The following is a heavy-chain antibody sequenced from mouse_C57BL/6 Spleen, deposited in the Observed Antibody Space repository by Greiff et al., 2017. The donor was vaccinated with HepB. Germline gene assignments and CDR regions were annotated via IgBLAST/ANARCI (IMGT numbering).Heavy chain of an antibody. CDR1: GFTFSSYT. J-gene: IGHJ1*03. D-gene: IGHD2-3*01. V-gene: IGHV5-9*01. CDR2: ISGGGGNT. Sequence: VESGGGLVKPGGSLKLSCAASGFTFSSYTMSWVRQTPEKRLGWVATISGGGGNTYYPDSVKGRFTISRDNAKNTLYLQMSSLRSEDTALYYCARPDGYYGYFDVWGTGTTVTVSS. CDR3: ARPDGYYGYFDV.